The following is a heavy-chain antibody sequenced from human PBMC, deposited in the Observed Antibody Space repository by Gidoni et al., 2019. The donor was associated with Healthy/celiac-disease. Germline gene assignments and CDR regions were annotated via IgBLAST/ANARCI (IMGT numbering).Heavy chain of an antibody. Sequence: EVQLLASGGGLVQPGGSLRLSWAAAGFTFSSYARSWVRQAPGKGLEWVSAISGSGGSTYYADSVKGRFTISRDNSKNTLYLQMNSLRAEDTAVYYCAKDQLGVIAAAGPIDYWGQGTLVTVSS. V-gene: IGHV3-23*01. J-gene: IGHJ4*02. D-gene: IGHD6-13*01. CDR3: AKDQLGVIAAAGPIDY. CDR2: ISGSGGST. CDR1: GFTFSSYA.